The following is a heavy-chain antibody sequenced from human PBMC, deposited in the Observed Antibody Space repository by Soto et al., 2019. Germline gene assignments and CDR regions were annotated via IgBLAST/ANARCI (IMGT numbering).Heavy chain of an antibody. J-gene: IGHJ4*02. D-gene: IGHD1-26*01. V-gene: IGHV4-31*03. Sequence: QVQLQESGPGLVKPSQTLSLTCIVSGGPISIGGFYWSWIRQHPGKGLEWIGNIYYTGNTYYNPSLKSRITISADRSKNQFSLQLSSVTAADTAVYYCARSGPWGAGPFDDWGQGTLVSVSS. CDR3: ARSGPWGAGPFDD. CDR1: GGPISIGGFY. CDR2: IYYTGNT.